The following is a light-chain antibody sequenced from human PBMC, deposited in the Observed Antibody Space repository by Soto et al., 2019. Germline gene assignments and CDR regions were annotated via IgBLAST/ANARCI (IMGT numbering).Light chain of an antibody. CDR2: PAS. V-gene: IGKV1-9*01. Sequence: DIQLTQSPSFLSASVGDRVTITCRASQGISSDLAWYRQKPGKAPEVLIYPASTLQSGVPSRFSGTGSGTEFTLTVNSLQPEDFATYYCQQVNRYPRTFGQGTKLEIK. CDR3: QQVNRYPRT. J-gene: IGKJ2*01. CDR1: QGISSD.